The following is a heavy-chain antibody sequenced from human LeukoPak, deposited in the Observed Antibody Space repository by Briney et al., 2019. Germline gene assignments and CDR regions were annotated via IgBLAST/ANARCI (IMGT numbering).Heavy chain of an antibody. CDR3: ARSSGSTYYYGMDV. V-gene: IGHV4-28*01. D-gene: IGHD2-2*01. Sequence: SETLSLTCAVSGYSIRSSNWWGWIRQPPGKGLEWIGYIYYSGSTYYNPSLKSRVTISVDTSKNQFSLKLSSVTAADTAVYYCARSSGSTYYYGMDVWGQGTTVTVSS. CDR2: IYYSGST. J-gene: IGHJ6*02. CDR1: GYSIRSSNW.